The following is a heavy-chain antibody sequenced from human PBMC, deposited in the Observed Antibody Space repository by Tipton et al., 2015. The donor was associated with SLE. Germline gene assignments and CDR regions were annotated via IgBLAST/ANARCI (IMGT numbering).Heavy chain of an antibody. CDR2: INHSGST. CDR1: GGSISSSSSNY. V-gene: IGHV4-34*01. J-gene: IGHJ4*02. Sequence: TLSLTCAVYGGSISSSSSNYWAWIRQPPGKGVDWIGEINHSGSTNFNPTLKSRITISIDTSKIQFSLNLSSATAADTAVYYCARGPRLDYWGQGTLVTVSS. CDR3: ARGPRLDY.